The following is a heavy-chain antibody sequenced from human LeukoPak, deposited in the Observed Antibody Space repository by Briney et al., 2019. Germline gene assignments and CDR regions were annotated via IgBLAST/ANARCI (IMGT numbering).Heavy chain of an antibody. CDR3: ARAPLDPRITMVRGRRVATNFDY. CDR2: INHSGST. Sequence: PSETLSLTCAVYGGSFSGYYWSWIRQPPGKGLEWIGEINHSGSTNYNPSLKSRVTISVDTSKNQFSLKLSSVTAADTAVYYCARAPLDPRITMVRGRRVATNFDYWGQGTLVTVSS. J-gene: IGHJ4*02. CDR1: GGSFSGYY. D-gene: IGHD3-10*01. V-gene: IGHV4-34*01.